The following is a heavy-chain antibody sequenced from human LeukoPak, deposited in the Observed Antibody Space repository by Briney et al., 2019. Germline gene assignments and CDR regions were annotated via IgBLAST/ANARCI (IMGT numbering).Heavy chain of an antibody. CDR1: GGSITSSSYY. Sequence: SETLSLTCTVSGGSITSSSYYWGWIRQPPGKGLEWIGSIYYSRSTYYNPSLKSRVTISVDTSKNQFSLKLSSVTAADTAVYYCARIVPQNPTPPPYYDFWSGYCHFDYWGQGTLVTVSS. CDR3: ARIVPQNPTPPPYYDFWSGYCHFDY. V-gene: IGHV4-39*01. D-gene: IGHD3-3*01. J-gene: IGHJ4*02. CDR2: IYYSRST.